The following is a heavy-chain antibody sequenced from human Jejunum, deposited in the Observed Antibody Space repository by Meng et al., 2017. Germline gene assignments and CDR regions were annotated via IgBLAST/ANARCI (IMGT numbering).Heavy chain of an antibody. CDR2: IAGVGTGT. CDR1: GFTFSYYG. Sequence: GESLKISCAASGFTFSYYGMSWVRQTPGKGLEYVSTIAGVGTGTYYGNSVRGRFSISRDNPKNTLYLQMASLTIDDTGIYYCARQVSGSLTAFDIWGQGTMVTVSS. CDR3: ARQVSGSLTAFDI. V-gene: IGHV3-64*01. J-gene: IGHJ3*02. D-gene: IGHD5-12*01.